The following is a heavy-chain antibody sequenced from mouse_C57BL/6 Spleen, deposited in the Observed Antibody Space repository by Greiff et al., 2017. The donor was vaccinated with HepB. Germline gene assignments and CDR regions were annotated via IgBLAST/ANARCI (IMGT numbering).Heavy chain of an antibody. D-gene: IGHD4-1*01. J-gene: IGHJ2*01. V-gene: IGHV5-17*01. CDR3: ARKRANWGYFDY. CDR1: GFTFSDYG. Sequence: EVKLMESGGGLVKPGGSLKLSCAASGFTFSDYGMHWVRQAPEKGLEWVAYISSGSSTIYYADTVKGRFTISRDNAKNTLFLQMTSLRSEDTAMYYCARKRANWGYFDYWGQGTTLTVSS. CDR2: ISSGSSTI.